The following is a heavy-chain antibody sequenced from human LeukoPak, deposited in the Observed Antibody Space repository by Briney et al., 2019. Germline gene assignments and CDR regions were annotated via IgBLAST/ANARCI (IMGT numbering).Heavy chain of an antibody. J-gene: IGHJ6*02. CDR2: IYYSGST. Sequence: PSETLSLTCTVSGGSISSYYWSWIRQPPGKGLEWIGYIYYSGSTNYNPSLKSRVTISVDTSKKQFSLKLSSVTAADTAVYYCARHGGGRYYYYGMDVWGQGTTVTVSS. CDR1: GGSISSYY. D-gene: IGHD1-26*01. V-gene: IGHV4-59*08. CDR3: ARHGGGRYYYYGMDV.